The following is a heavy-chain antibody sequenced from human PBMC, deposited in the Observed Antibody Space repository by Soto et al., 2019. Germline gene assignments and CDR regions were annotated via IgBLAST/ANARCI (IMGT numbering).Heavy chain of an antibody. Sequence: SVKLSCKASGATYSTSAISWVRQAPGQGLEWMGGINPILGTPDYAHKFQGRVTITADESTSTVYMELGSLRSEDTALYFCARGGVDVVATSAFDYWGQGTLVTVSS. CDR3: ARGGVDVVATSAFDY. CDR2: INPILGTP. V-gene: IGHV1-69*13. D-gene: IGHD5-12*01. CDR1: GATYSTSA. J-gene: IGHJ4*02.